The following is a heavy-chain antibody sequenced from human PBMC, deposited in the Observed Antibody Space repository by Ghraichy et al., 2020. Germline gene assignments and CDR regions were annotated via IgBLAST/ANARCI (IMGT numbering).Heavy chain of an antibody. D-gene: IGHD3-10*01. CDR3: ARRRGTLYGSGSLDC. Sequence: GGSLRLSCAASGFTFSSYWMSWVRQAPGKGLEWVANIKEDGSEKYYVDSVKGRFTISRDNAKTSLYLQMNSLRAADTAVYYCARRRGTLYGSGSLDCWGQGTLVTVSS. V-gene: IGHV3-7*03. CDR1: GFTFSSYW. J-gene: IGHJ4*02. CDR2: IKEDGSEK.